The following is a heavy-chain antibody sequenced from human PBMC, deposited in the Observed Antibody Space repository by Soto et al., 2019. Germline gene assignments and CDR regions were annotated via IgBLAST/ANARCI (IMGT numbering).Heavy chain of an antibody. J-gene: IGHJ5*02. CDR1: GFMFASYA. V-gene: IGHV3-23*01. CDR2: ISGSGGST. CDR3: AKAGAKKWFDP. Sequence: GGSLILSCAASGFMFASYAMSWVRQAPGKGLEWVSTISGSGGSTYHADSVKGRFTISRDNSKSTLYLQINSLRAEDTAVYYCAKAGAKKWFDPWGQGTLVTVSS. D-gene: IGHD2-2*01.